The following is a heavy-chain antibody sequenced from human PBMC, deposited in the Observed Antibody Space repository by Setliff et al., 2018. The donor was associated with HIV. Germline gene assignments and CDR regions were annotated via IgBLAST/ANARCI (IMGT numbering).Heavy chain of an antibody. CDR2: IDHSGST. V-gene: IGHV4-34*01. CDR1: GGSFSGYY. J-gene: IGHJ6*02. Sequence: PSETLSLTCAVYGGSFSGYYWSWIRQAPGKGLEWIGEIDHSGSTNYNPSLKSRVTISVDTSKNHFSLRLTSVTAADTALYYCARRKGGYGLDVWGQGTTVTVSS. D-gene: IGHD3-16*01. CDR3: ARRKGGYGLDV.